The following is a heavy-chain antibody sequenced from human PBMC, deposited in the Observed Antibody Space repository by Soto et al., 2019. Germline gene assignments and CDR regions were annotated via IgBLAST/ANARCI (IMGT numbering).Heavy chain of an antibody. D-gene: IGHD5-12*01. CDR1: GYTFTGYY. V-gene: IGHV1-2*04. Sequence: ASVKVSCKASGYTFTGYYMHWVRQAPGQGLEWMGWINPNSGGTNYAQKFQGWVTMTRDTSISTAYMELSRLRSDDTAVYYCARGGDVVDTILRGLYGMDVWGQGTTVTVSS. CDR3: ARGGDVVDTILRGLYGMDV. J-gene: IGHJ6*02. CDR2: INPNSGGT.